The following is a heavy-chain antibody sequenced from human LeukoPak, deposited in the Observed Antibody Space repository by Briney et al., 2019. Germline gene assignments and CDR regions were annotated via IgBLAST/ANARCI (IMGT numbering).Heavy chain of an antibody. CDR1: GFTFSDCY. Sequence: PGGSLRLSCEASGFTFSDCYMSWIRRAPGKGQEWVSYISSTGNTIYYADSVKGRFTISRDNAKNSLYLQMNSLRAEDTAFYYCARGWLRINWYFDLWGRGTLVTVSS. J-gene: IGHJ2*01. CDR3: ARGWLRINWYFDL. D-gene: IGHD5-12*01. V-gene: IGHV3-11*01. CDR2: ISSTGNTI.